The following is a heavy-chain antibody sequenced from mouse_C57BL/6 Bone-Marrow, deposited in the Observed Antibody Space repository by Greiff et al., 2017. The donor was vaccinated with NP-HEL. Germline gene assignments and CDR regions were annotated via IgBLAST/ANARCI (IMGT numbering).Heavy chain of an antibody. Sequence: EVQLVESGGDLVKPGGSLKLSCAASGFTFSSYGMSWVRQTPDKRLEWVATISSGGSYTYYPDSVKGRFTISRDNAKNTLYLQMSSLKSEDTAMYYCARQGGYYGNPFAYWGQGTLVTVSA. CDR3: ARQGGYYGNPFAY. CDR2: ISSGGSYT. D-gene: IGHD2-1*01. CDR1: GFTFSSYG. V-gene: IGHV5-6*01. J-gene: IGHJ3*01.